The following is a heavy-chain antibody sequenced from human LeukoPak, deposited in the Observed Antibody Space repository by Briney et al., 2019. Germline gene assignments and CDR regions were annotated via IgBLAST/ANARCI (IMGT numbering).Heavy chain of an antibody. D-gene: IGHD2-15*01. J-gene: IGHJ4*02. V-gene: IGHV3-20*04. CDR2: VTWNAGST. CDR3: ARGYCSGNSCRLFDY. Sequence: GGSLRLSCAASGFTFSSYAMSWVRQAPGKGLEWVSGVTWNAGSTGYADSVKGRFTISRDNAKSSLYLQMNSLRAEDTALYYCARGYCSGNSCRLFDYWGQGTLVTVSS. CDR1: GFTFSSYA.